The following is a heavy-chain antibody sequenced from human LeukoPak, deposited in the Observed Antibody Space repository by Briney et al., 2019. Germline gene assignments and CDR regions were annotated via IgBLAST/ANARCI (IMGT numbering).Heavy chain of an antibody. Sequence: VESLNISCQGSGYSFTSYLIGWVRQMPGKGLEWMGIIYPGDSHTTYSPSFQGQVTISADKSISTAYLQWSSLKASDTAMYYGARRVPGGHFDYRGQGTLVTVSS. D-gene: IGHD3-16*01. V-gene: IGHV5-51*01. CDR2: IYPGDSHT. CDR1: GYSFTSYL. CDR3: ARRVPGGHFDY. J-gene: IGHJ4*02.